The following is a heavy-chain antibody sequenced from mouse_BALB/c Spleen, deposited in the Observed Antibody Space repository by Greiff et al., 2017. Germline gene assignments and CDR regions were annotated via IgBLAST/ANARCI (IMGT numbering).Heavy chain of an antibody. CDR3: ARGLTQPWFAY. CDR1: GFNIKDTY. J-gene: IGHJ3*01. Sequence: EVQLQQSGAELVKPGASVKLSCTASGFNIKDTYMHWVKQRPEQGLEWIGRIDPANGNTKYDPKFQGKATITADTSSNTAYLQLSSLTSEDTAVYYCARGLTQPWFAYWGQGTLVTVSA. V-gene: IGHV14-3*02. CDR2: IDPANGNT. D-gene: IGHD3-1*01.